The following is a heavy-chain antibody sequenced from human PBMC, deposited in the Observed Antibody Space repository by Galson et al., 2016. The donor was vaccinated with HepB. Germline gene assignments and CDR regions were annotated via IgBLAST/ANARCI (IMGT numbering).Heavy chain of an antibody. Sequence: SVKVSCKASGYTFTSNYMHWVRQAPGQGFEWMGIINPSSGSTSYAQKFQGRVTMTRDTPTSTVYMELSSLRSEDTAVYYCARGHPGVGASLLLDYWGQGTLVTVSS. CDR2: INPSSGST. J-gene: IGHJ4*02. CDR3: ARGHPGVGASLLLDY. CDR1: GYTFTSNY. V-gene: IGHV1-46*01. D-gene: IGHD1-26*01.